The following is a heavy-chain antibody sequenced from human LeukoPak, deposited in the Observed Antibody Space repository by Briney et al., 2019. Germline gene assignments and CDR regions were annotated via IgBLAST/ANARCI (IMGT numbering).Heavy chain of an antibody. V-gene: IGHV7-4-1*02. J-gene: IGHJ3*02. CDR1: GYTFTSYA. CDR3: ARDFVWFGGTLTDAFDI. CDR2: INTNTGNP. Sequence: ASVKVSCKASGYTFTSYAMNWVRQAPGQGLEWMGWINTNTGNPTYAQGFTGRFVFSLDTSVSTAYLQISSLKAEDTAVYYCARDFVWFGGTLTDAFDIWGQGTMVTVSS. D-gene: IGHD3-10*01.